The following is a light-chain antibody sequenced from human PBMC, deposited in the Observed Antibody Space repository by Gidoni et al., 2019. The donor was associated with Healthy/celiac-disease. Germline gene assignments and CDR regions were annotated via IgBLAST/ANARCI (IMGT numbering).Light chain of an antibody. Sequence: EIVLTQSPGTLSLSPGERATLSCRASQRVSSSYLAWYQQTPGQAPRRLIYGASSRATGIPDRFSGSGSGTDFTLTISRLEPEDFAVYYCQQYGSSPLTFGGGTKVEIK. CDR1: QRVSSSY. J-gene: IGKJ4*01. CDR3: QQYGSSPLT. V-gene: IGKV3-20*01. CDR2: GAS.